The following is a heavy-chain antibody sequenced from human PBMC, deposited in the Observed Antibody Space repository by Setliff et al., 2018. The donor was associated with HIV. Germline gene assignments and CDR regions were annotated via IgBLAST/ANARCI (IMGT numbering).Heavy chain of an antibody. J-gene: IGHJ6*03. CDR2: ISAYNGNT. CDR1: GYTFTSYG. D-gene: IGHD2-21*02. V-gene: IGHV1-18*01. Sequence: ASVKVSCKASGYTFTSYGISWVRQAPGQGLEWMGWISAYNGNTNYAQKFRGRVTMTTDTSTSTAYMELRSLKSDDTAVYSCAMDMPDCGGDCYPYYMDVLGKGTTVTVSS. CDR3: AMDMPDCGGDCYPYYMDV.